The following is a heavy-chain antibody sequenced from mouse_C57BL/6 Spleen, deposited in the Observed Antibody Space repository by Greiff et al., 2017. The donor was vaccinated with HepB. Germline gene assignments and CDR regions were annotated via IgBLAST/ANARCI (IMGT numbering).Heavy chain of an antibody. Sequence: EVQLQQSGPELVKPGASVKIPCKASGYTFTDYNMDWVKQSHGKSLEWIGDINPNNGGTIYNQKFKGKATLTVDKSSSTAYMELRSLTSEDTAVYYCARKSNYGWFAYWGQGTLVTVSA. V-gene: IGHV1-18*01. CDR2: INPNNGGT. J-gene: IGHJ3*01. D-gene: IGHD2-5*01. CDR3: ARKSNYGWFAY. CDR1: GYTFTDYN.